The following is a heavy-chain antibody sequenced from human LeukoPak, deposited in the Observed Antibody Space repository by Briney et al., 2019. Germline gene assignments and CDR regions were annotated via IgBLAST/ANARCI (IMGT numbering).Heavy chain of an antibody. V-gene: IGHV3-30-3*01. CDR2: ISYDGSNK. J-gene: IGHJ4*02. CDR1: GFTFSSYA. Sequence: PGGSLRLSCAASGFTFSSYAMHWVRQAPGKGLEWVAVISYDGSNKYYADSVKGRFTISRDNSKNTLYLQMNSLRAEDTAVYYCAKDLAGVVIILFDYWGQGTLVTVSS. CDR3: AKDLAGVVIILFDY. D-gene: IGHD3-3*01.